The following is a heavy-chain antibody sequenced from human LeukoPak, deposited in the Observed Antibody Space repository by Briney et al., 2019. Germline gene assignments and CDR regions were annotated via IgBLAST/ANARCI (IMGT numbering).Heavy chain of an antibody. CDR1: GFTFSSYW. CDR2: IKQDGSEK. Sequence: PGGSLRLSCAASGFTFSSYWMNWVRQAPGKGLEWVADIKQDGSEKYYVDSVKGRFTISRDNAKNSLYLQMNSLRAEDTAVYYCARVAGLGANYFDYWGQGTLVTVSS. V-gene: IGHV3-7*01. CDR3: ARVAGLGANYFDY. D-gene: IGHD3/OR15-3a*01. J-gene: IGHJ4*02.